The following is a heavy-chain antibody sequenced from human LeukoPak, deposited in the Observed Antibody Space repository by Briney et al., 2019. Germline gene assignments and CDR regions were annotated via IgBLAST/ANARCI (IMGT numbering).Heavy chain of an antibody. CDR2: IYYSGST. V-gene: IGHV4-59*01. CDR1: GGSISSYY. Sequence: SETLFLTCTVSGGSISSYYWSWIRQPPGKGLEWIGYIYYSGSTNYNPSLKSRVTISVDTSKNQFSLKLSSVTAADTAVYYCARVRSGYFDYWGQGTLVTVSS. D-gene: IGHD3-10*01. CDR3: ARVRSGYFDY. J-gene: IGHJ4*02.